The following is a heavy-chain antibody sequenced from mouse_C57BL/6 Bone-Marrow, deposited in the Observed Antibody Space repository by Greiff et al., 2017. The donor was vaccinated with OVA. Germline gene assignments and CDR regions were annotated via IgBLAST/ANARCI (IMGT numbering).Heavy chain of an antibody. CDR2: IWGEGST. CDR3: AKPSDV. CDR1: GFSLTSYG. J-gene: IGHJ1*03. Sequence: VMLVESGPGLVAPSQSLSITCTVSGFSLTSYGVSWVRQPPGKGLEWLGVIWGEGSTNYHSALISRLSISQDNSKSPVFLKLNSLQTDATATYYCAKPSDVWGTGTTVTVSS. V-gene: IGHV2-3*01.